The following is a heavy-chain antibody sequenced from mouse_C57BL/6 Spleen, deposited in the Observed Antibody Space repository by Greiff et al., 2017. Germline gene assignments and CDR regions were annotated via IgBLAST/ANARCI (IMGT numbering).Heavy chain of an antibody. J-gene: IGHJ1*03. CDR2: INPNYGTT. V-gene: IGHV1-39*01. Sequence: VQLQQSGPELVKPGASVKISCKASGYSFTDYNMNWVKQSNGKSLEWIGVINPNYGTTSYNQKFKGKATLTVDQSSSTAYMQLNSLTSEDSAIYYCARTPITTVVATGYFDVWGTGTTVTVSS. D-gene: IGHD1-1*01. CDR3: ARTPITTVVATGYFDV. CDR1: GYSFTDYN.